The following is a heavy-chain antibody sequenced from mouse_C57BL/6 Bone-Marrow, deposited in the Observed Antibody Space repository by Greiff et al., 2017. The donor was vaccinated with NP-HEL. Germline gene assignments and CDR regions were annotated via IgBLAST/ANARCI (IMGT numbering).Heavy chain of an antibody. V-gene: IGHV1-19*01. CDR2: INPYNGGT. D-gene: IGHD1-1*01. CDR1: GYTFTDYY. Sequence: EVQLQQSGPVLVKPGASVKMSCKASGYTFTDYYMNWVKQSHGKSLEWIGVINPYNGGTSYNQKFKGKATLTVDKSSSTAYMELNSLTSEDSAVYYCARGGMGSSYGAYYFDYWGQGTTLTVSS. CDR3: ARGGMGSSYGAYYFDY. J-gene: IGHJ2*01.